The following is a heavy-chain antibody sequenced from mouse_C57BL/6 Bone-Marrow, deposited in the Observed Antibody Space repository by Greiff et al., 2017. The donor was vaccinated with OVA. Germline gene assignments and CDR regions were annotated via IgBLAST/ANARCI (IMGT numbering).Heavy chain of an antibody. J-gene: IGHJ4*01. Sequence: QVQLKQPGAELVKPGASVKLSCKASGYTFTSYWMHWVKQRPGQGLEWIGMIHPNSGSTNYNEKFKSKATLTVDKSSSTAYMQLSSLTSEDSAVYYCARRPIYYDYLYAMDYWGQGTSVTVSS. CDR1: GYTFTSYW. CDR2: IHPNSGST. D-gene: IGHD2-4*01. CDR3: ARRPIYYDYLYAMDY. V-gene: IGHV1-64*01.